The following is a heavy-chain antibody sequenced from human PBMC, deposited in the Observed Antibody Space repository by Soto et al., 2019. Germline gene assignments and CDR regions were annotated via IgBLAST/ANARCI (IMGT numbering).Heavy chain of an antibody. D-gene: IGHD5-18*01. CDR1: GYIFTDYY. CDR2: INPNSGGT. Sequence: ASVKVSCKASGYIFTDYYMHWVRQAPGQELGWMGRINPNSGGTNYAQKFQGRVTMTKDTSISTAYMELSSLRSEDTAAYYCATLTAMVPHYYMDVWGKGTTVTVSS. V-gene: IGHV1-2*06. J-gene: IGHJ6*03. CDR3: ATLTAMVPHYYMDV.